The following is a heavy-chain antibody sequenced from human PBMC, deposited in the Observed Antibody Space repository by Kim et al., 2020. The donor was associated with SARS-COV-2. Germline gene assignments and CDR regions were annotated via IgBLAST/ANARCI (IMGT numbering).Heavy chain of an antibody. CDR3: ARITSSGWPPPLTSNQPFDI. CDR1: GYTFTSYG. V-gene: IGHV1-18*01. D-gene: IGHD6-19*01. J-gene: IGHJ3*02. Sequence: ASVKVSCKASGYTFTSYGISWVRQAPGQGLEWMGWISAYNGNTNYAQKLQGRVTMTTDTSTSTAYMELRSLRSDDTAVYYCARITSSGWPPPLTSNQPFDIWGQGTMVTVSS. CDR2: ISAYNGNT.